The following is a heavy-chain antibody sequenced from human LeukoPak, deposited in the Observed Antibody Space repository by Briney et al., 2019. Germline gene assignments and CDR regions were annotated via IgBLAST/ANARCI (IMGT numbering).Heavy chain of an antibody. CDR3: ARDSSWGYPDY. J-gene: IGHJ4*02. CDR2: IYYSGST. CDR1: GGSISSSSYY. V-gene: IGHV4-61*01. D-gene: IGHD3-16*02. Sequence: SETLSLTCTVSGGSISSSSYYWSWIRQPPGKGLEWIGYIYYSGSTNYNPSLKSRVTISVDTSENQFSLKLSSVTAADTAVYYCARDSSWGYPDYWGQGTLVTVSS.